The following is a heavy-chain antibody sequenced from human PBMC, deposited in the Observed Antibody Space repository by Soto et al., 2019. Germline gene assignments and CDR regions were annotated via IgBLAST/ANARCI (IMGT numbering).Heavy chain of an antibody. V-gene: IGHV1-69*01. CDR2: IIPIFGTA. CDR1: GGTFSSYA. J-gene: IGHJ6*02. CDR3: ARYSSSGVTRGMDV. Sequence: QVQLVQSGAEVKKPGSSVKVSCKASGGTFSSYAISWVRQAPGQGLEWMGGIIPIFGTANYAQKFQGRVKIPADESTSTAYMGRSSRGSEDTAVYYCARYSSSGVTRGMDVGGQGPPVPV. D-gene: IGHD6-13*01.